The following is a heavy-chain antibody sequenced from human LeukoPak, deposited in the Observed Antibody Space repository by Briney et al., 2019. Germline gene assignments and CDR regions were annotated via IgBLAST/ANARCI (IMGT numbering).Heavy chain of an antibody. V-gene: IGHV1-69*01. D-gene: IGHD3-9*01. J-gene: IGHJ3*02. CDR3: ARNLIRYFDWLLDAFDI. CDR2: IIPIFGIA. Sequence: SVKVSCKASGGTFSSYAISWVRQAPGQGLEWMGGIIPIFGIANYAQKFQGRVTITADESTSTAYMELSSLRSEDTAVYYCARNLIRYFDWLLDAFDIWGQGTMVTVSS. CDR1: GGTFSSYA.